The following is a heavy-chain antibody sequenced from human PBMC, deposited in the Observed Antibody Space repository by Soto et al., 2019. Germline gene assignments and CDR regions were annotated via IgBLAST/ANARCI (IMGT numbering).Heavy chain of an antibody. CDR2: ISPIFGTA. CDR3: ARRSAPGSSISRGSWFDP. D-gene: IGHD6-13*01. V-gene: IGHV1-69*01. J-gene: IGHJ5*02. Sequence: QVQLVQSGAEVKKPGSSVKVSCKASVVTFRSYAISWVRQAPGQGLEWMGGISPIFGTANYAQKFQGRVTITAEESTSAAYMELSSLRSEDTAVYYGARRSAPGSSISRGSWFDPWGQGTLVTVSS. CDR1: VVTFRSYA.